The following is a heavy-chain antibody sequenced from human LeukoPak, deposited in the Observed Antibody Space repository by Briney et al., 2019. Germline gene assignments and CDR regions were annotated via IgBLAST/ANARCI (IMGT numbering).Heavy chain of an antibody. Sequence: NPSETLSRTSTVSGGSISSYYWSWIRQPPGKGLEWIGYIYYSGSTNYNPSLKSRVTISVDTSKNQFSLTLRSVTATHTAVYYCARLFDAFDIWGQGTMVTVSS. CDR3: ARLFDAFDI. CDR2: IYYSGST. V-gene: IGHV4-59*08. J-gene: IGHJ3*02. CDR1: GGSISSYY.